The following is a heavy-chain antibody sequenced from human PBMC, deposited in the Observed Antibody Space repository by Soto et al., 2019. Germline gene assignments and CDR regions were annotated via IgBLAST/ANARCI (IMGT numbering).Heavy chain of an antibody. CDR2: INPNSGGT. CDR1: GYTFTGYY. J-gene: IGHJ4*02. Sequence: ASVKVSCKASGYTFTGYYMHWVRQAPGQGLEWMGWINPNSGGTNYAQKFQGWVTMTRDTSISTAYMELSRLRSDDTAVYYCAREVRGYCSGGSCSHIDHPGQGIVVTVSS. V-gene: IGHV1-2*04. D-gene: IGHD2-15*01. CDR3: AREVRGYCSGGSCSHIDH.